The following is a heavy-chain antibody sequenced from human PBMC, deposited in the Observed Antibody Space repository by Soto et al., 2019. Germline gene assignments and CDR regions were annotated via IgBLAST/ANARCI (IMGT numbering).Heavy chain of an antibody. D-gene: IGHD3-10*01. CDR1: GGAISSINNHLSNNY. CDR2: ISNIGFT. J-gene: IGHJ6*02. V-gene: IGHV4-59*08. Sequence: PSETLSLTFTVSGGAISSINNHLSNNYCSWIRLSPGKGLEWIGYISNIGFTRYNPSLKSRVSISVDTSKNQFSLKLTSVTAADTAVYYCTTQGFGGLHGLVDVWGQGTTVT. CDR3: TTQGFGGLHGLVDV.